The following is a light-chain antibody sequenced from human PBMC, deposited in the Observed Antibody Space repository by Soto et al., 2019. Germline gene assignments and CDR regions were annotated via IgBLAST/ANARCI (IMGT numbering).Light chain of an antibody. CDR1: QGFSSSY. Sequence: EIVLTQSPGTLTLSPGERATLSCRASQGFSSSYLAWYQQKPGQAPRLLIYGASSRATGIPDRFSGSGSGTDFTLTINRLEPEDLAVYYCQQYGSSPPYTFGQGTKLEI. CDR2: GAS. V-gene: IGKV3-20*01. CDR3: QQYGSSPPYT. J-gene: IGKJ2*01.